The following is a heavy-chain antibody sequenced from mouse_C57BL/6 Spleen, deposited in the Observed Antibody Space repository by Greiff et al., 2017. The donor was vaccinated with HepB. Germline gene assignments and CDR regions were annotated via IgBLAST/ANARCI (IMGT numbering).Heavy chain of an antibody. J-gene: IGHJ2*01. CDR3: TRSFYDGPYYFDY. Sequence: VKLQESGAELVRPGASVTLSCKASGYTFTDYEMHWVKQTPVHGLEWIGAIDPETGGTAYNQKFKGKAILTADKSSSTAYMELRSLTSEDSAVYYCTRSFYDGPYYFDYWGQGTTLTVSS. D-gene: IGHD2-3*01. CDR2: IDPETGGT. CDR1: GYTFTDYE. V-gene: IGHV1-15*01.